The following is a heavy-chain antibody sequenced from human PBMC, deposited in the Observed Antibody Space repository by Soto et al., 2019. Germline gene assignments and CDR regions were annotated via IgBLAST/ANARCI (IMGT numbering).Heavy chain of an antibody. Sequence: GGSLRLSCAASGFTFSNAWMSWVRQAPGKGLEWVGRIKSKTDGGTTDYAAPVKGRFTISREDSKNTLYLQMNSLKTEDTAVYYCTTGTQIILGYCSGGSCYSREFDYYYYMDVWGKGTTVTVSS. CDR1: GFTFSNAW. CDR3: TTGTQIILGYCSGGSCYSREFDYYYYMDV. J-gene: IGHJ6*03. V-gene: IGHV3-15*01. CDR2: IKSKTDGGTT. D-gene: IGHD2-15*01.